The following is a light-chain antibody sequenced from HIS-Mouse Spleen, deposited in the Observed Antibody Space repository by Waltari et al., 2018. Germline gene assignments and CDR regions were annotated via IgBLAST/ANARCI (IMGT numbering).Light chain of an antibody. J-gene: IGLJ2*01. CDR2: DVS. Sequence: QSALTQPASVSGSPGQSITISCTGTSSDVGGYNYVSWYQQHPGKAPKRMICDVSNRPSGVSNRFSGSKSGNTASLTISGLQAEDEADYYCSSYTSSSTEVFGGGTKLTVL. CDR3: SSYTSSSTEV. V-gene: IGLV2-14*03. CDR1: SSDVGGYNY.